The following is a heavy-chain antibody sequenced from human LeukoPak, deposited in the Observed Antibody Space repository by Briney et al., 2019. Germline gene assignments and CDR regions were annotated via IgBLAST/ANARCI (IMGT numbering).Heavy chain of an antibody. D-gene: IGHD2-15*01. CDR3: ARDGRCSGGSCYSERGFDI. V-gene: IGHV1-18*01. J-gene: IGHJ3*02. CDR2: ISAYNSNT. CDR1: GYTFTSYG. Sequence: ASVKVSCKASGYTFTSYGISWVRQAPGQGLEWMGWISAYNSNTNYAQKLQARVTMTTDTSTGTVYMELRSLRSDDTAMYYCARDGRCSGGSCYSERGFDIWGQGTMVTVSS.